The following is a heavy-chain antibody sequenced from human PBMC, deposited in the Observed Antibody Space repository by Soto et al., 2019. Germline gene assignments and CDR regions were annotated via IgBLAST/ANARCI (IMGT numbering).Heavy chain of an antibody. J-gene: IGHJ4*02. CDR1: GGIFSTSA. Sequence: QVPLVQSGAEVKKPGSSVKVSCKASGGIFSTSAISWLRQAPGQGLEWMGGIIPLFGTPNYAPRFQGRGTITAVESTRTAYMELSRLRSEHTDVYYCARDRDDYGSGNYYNRIDFWGQGTLVTVSS. CDR3: ARDRDDYGSGNYYNRIDF. D-gene: IGHD3-10*01. V-gene: IGHV1-69*01. CDR2: IIPLFGTP.